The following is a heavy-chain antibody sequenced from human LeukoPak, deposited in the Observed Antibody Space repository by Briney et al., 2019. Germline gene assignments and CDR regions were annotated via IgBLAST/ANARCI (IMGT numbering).Heavy chain of an antibody. CDR2: INSDGSST. D-gene: IGHD6-19*01. Sequence: GGSLRLSCAASGFTFSSYWMHWVRQAPGKGLVRVSRINSDGSSTSYADSVKGRFTISGDNAKNTLYLQMNSLRAEDTAVYYCARDSGWKFDYWGQGTLVPVSS. J-gene: IGHJ4*02. CDR1: GFTFSSYW. V-gene: IGHV3-74*01. CDR3: ARDSGWKFDY.